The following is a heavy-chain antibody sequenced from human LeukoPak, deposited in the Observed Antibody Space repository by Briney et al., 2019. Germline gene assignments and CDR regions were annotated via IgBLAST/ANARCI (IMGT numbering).Heavy chain of an antibody. CDR3: ATGIAVAGTFDY. Sequence: SETLSLTCTVSGGSISRGSYYWSWIRQPAGKGLEWIGRIYTSGSTNYNPSLKSRVTISVDTSKNQFSLKLSSVTAADTAVYYCATGIAVAGTFDYWGQGTLVTVSS. J-gene: IGHJ4*02. CDR2: IYTSGST. CDR1: GGSISRGSYY. V-gene: IGHV4-61*02. D-gene: IGHD6-19*01.